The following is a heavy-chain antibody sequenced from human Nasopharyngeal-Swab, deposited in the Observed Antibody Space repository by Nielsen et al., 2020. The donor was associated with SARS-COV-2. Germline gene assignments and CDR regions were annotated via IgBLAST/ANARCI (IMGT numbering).Heavy chain of an antibody. J-gene: IGHJ3*02. CDR2: INHSGST. CDR1: GGSFSGYY. Sequence: SETLSLTCAVYGGSFSGYYWSWIRQPPGKGQEWIGEINHSGSTNYNPSLKSRVTISVDTSKNQFSLKLSSVTAADTAVYYCARWPEGGYDSAFDIWGQGTMVTVSS. D-gene: IGHD5-12*01. CDR3: ARWPEGGYDSAFDI. V-gene: IGHV4-34*01.